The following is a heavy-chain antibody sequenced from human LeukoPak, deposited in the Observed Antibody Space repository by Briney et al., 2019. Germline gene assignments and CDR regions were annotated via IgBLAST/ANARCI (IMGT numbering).Heavy chain of an antibody. CDR1: GFTFSSYE. CDR2: ISNSGSRM. Sequence: GGSLRLSCAASGFTFSSYEMNWVRQAPGKGLEWVSYISNSGSRMYYADSVKGRFTISRDNAKNSLSLQMNSLRAEDTAVYYCARNRGMDVWGQGTAVTVSS. CDR3: ARNRGMDV. J-gene: IGHJ6*02. V-gene: IGHV3-48*03.